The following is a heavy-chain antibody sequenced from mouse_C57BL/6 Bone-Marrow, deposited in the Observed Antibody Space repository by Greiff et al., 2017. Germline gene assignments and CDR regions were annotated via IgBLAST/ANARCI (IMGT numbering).Heavy chain of an antibody. CDR1: GYTFTGYW. CDR3: AKTTVVVDY. V-gene: IGHV1-9*01. J-gene: IGHJ2*01. CDR2: ILPGSGST. Sequence: QVQLQQSGAELMKPGASVKLSCKATGYTFTGYWIEWVKQRPGHGLEWIGEILPGSGSTNYNEKFKGKATFAADTSYKTAYMQRCSLTTEDSALYYCAKTTVVVDYWGQGTTLTVSS. D-gene: IGHD1-1*01.